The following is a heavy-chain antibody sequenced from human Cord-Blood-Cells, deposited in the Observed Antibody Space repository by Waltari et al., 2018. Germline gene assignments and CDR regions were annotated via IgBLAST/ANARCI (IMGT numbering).Heavy chain of an antibody. V-gene: IGHV4-34*01. J-gene: IGHJ5*02. CDR3: ARGSRVLRFLEWLFWFDP. CDR2: INHSGST. D-gene: IGHD3-3*01. CDR1: GGSYSGPC. Sequence: QVQLQQWGAGLSKPSAPLSLTCAAYGGSYSGPCWIGIRQPPGQGLEWIGEINHSGSTNYNPSLKSRVTISVDTSKNQFSLKLSSVTAADTAVYYCARGSRVLRFLEWLFWFDPWGQGTLVTVSS.